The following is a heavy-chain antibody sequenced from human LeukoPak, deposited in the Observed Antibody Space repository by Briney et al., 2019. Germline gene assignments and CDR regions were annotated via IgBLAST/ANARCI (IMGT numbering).Heavy chain of an antibody. CDR3: ARGVGYSSSWYRSGSEYFQH. J-gene: IGHJ1*01. V-gene: IGHV4-34*01. CDR2: INHSGST. Sequence: SETLSLTCAVYGGSFSGYYWSWIRQPPGKGLEWIGGINHSGSTNYNPSLKSRVTISVDTSKNQFSLKLSSVTAADTAVYYCARGVGYSSSWYRSGSEYFQHWGQGTLVTVSS. CDR1: GGSFSGYY. D-gene: IGHD6-13*01.